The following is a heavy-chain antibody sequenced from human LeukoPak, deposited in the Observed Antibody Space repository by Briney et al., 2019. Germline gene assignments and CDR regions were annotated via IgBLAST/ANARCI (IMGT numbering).Heavy chain of an antibody. D-gene: IGHD3-9*01. V-gene: IGHV1-69*01. Sequence: SVKVSCKASGGTFSSYSISWVRQAPGQGLEWMGGIIPIFGTANYAQKFQGRVTITADESTSTAYMELSSLRSEDTAVYYCARSKALRLDDIYYWGQGTLVTVSS. CDR1: GGTFSSYS. CDR2: IIPIFGTA. J-gene: IGHJ4*02. CDR3: ARSKALRLDDIYY.